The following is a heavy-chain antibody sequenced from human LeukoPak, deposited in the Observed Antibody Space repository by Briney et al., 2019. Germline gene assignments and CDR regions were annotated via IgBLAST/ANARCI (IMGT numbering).Heavy chain of an antibody. CDR3: ARSDYYDSSGYYYVDTVSEYFQH. CDR2: ISSSSSTI. D-gene: IGHD3-22*01. Sequence: HTGGSLRLSCAASGFTFSSYSMNWVRQAPGKGLEWVSYISSSSSTIYYADSVKGRFTISRDNAKNSLYLQMNSLRAEDTAVYYCARSDYYDSSGYYYVDTVSEYFQHWGQGTLVTVSS. J-gene: IGHJ1*01. CDR1: GFTFSSYS. V-gene: IGHV3-48*04.